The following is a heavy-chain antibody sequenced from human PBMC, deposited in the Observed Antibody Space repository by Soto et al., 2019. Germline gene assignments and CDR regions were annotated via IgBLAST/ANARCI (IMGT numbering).Heavy chain of an antibody. Sequence: QVQLQESGPGLVKPSETLSLTCTVSGGSISSYYWSWIRQPPGKGLEWIGYIYYSGSTNYNPSLKSRVTISVDTSKNQFSLKLSSVTAADTAVYYCARDVLDRTRRRIAVAGTGWFDPWGQGTLVTVSS. J-gene: IGHJ5*02. CDR1: GGSISSYY. D-gene: IGHD6-19*01. CDR3: ARDVLDRTRRRIAVAGTGWFDP. CDR2: IYYSGST. V-gene: IGHV4-59*01.